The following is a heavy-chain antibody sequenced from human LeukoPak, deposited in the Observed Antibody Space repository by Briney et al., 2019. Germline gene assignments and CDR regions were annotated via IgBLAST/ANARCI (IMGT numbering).Heavy chain of an antibody. Sequence: SVKVSCKASGGTFSSFAISWVRQAPGQGLEWMGRIIPVFGTTYYAQKFQGRVTITADESTSTAYMELSSLRSEDTAVYYCARDRYDILTGYSHDAFDIWGQGTMVTVSS. V-gene: IGHV1-69*13. D-gene: IGHD3-9*01. CDR1: GGTFSSFA. CDR3: ARDRYDILTGYSHDAFDI. J-gene: IGHJ3*02. CDR2: IIPVFGTT.